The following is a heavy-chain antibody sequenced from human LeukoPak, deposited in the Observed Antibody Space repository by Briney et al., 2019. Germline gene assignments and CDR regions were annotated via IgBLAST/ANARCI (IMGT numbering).Heavy chain of an antibody. V-gene: IGHV5-51*03. J-gene: IGHJ4*02. CDR1: GYSFTSYW. Sequence: KPGESLKISCNGSGYSFTSYWIGWVRQMPGKGLEWVGIIFPGDSDTRYSPSFQGQVTISADKSISAAYLQWSSLKASDTAMYFCARRPCSSISCFFDYWGQGTLVTVSS. CDR3: ARRPCSSISCFFDY. CDR2: IFPGDSDT. D-gene: IGHD2-2*01.